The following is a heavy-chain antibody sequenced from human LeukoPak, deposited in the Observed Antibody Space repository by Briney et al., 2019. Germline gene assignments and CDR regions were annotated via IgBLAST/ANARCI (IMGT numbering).Heavy chain of an antibody. V-gene: IGHV4-34*01. J-gene: IGHJ3*02. D-gene: IGHD6-13*01. CDR3: ARAGLAAAGINRRAFDI. CDR2: INHGGGT. CDR1: GGSFSDYF. Sequence: SETLSLTCAVYGGSFSDYFWNWIRQPPGKGLEWIGEINHGGGTRYNPSLKSRATISVDTSKKQFSLNLTSETAADTAVYYCARAGLAAAGINRRAFDIWGQGTMVTVSS.